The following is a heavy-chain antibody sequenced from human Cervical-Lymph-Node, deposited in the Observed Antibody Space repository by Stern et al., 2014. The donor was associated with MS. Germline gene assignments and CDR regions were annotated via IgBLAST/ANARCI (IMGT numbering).Heavy chain of an antibody. Sequence: VQLVESGPGLVKPSQTLSLTCTVSGGSISSGGYYWTWIRQHPGKGLEWIGYIYYSGSTYYNPSLKSRVTISVDTSKNQFSLRLSSVTAADTAVYYCARARRYYDSSGYYSGKNFDYWGKGTLVTVSP. J-gene: IGHJ4*02. CDR3: ARARRYYDSSGYYSGKNFDY. CDR1: GGSISSGGYY. V-gene: IGHV4-31*03. D-gene: IGHD3-22*01. CDR2: IYYSGST.